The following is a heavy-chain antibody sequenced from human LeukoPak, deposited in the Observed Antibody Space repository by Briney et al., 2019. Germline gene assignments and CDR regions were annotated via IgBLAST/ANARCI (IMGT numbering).Heavy chain of an antibody. Sequence: SETLSLTCTVSGGSISSYYWSWIRQPPGKGLEWIGYIYYSGSTNYNPSLKSRVTISVDTSKNQFSLKLSSVTAADTAVYYCARERGSSPHNWFDPWGQGTLVTVSS. D-gene: IGHD6-6*01. CDR3: ARERGSSPHNWFDP. V-gene: IGHV4-59*01. CDR1: GGSISSYY. CDR2: IYYSGST. J-gene: IGHJ5*02.